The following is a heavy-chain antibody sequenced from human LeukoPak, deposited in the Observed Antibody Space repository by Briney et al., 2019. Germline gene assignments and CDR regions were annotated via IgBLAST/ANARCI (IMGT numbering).Heavy chain of an antibody. J-gene: IGHJ6*04. D-gene: IGHD3-10*01. CDR3: ARGPEDYGSGSWLDV. Sequence: PSETLSLTCTVSGGSISSYYWSWIRQPPGKGLEWFGYIYYSGCTNYNPSLKSRVTISVDTSKNQFSLKLSSVTAADTAVYYCARGPEDYGSGSWLDVWGKGTTVTISS. CDR1: GGSISSYY. CDR2: IYYSGCT. V-gene: IGHV4-59*01.